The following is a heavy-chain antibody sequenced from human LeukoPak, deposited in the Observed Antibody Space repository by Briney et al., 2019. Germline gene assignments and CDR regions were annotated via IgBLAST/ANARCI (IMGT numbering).Heavy chain of an antibody. V-gene: IGHV4-39*07. CDR3: ARLKYYYDSSGYRAEYFQH. CDR1: GASISTSRDY. J-gene: IGHJ1*01. CDR2: IYYIGDT. Sequence: SETLSLTCTVSGASISTSRDYWGWIRQPPGKGLEWIGSIYYIGDTYYNPSLKSRVTMSLDMSKNQFSLKLNSVTAADTAVYYCARLKYYYDSSGYRAEYFQHWGQGTLVTVSS. D-gene: IGHD3-22*01.